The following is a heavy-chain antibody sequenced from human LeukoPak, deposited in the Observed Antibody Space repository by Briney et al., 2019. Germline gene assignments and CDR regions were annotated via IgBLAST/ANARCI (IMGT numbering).Heavy chain of an antibody. CDR3: VKERGYCSGGSCYFDY. J-gene: IGHJ4*02. D-gene: IGHD2-15*01. CDR2: ISSNGGST. Sequence: PRGSLRLSCSASGFTFGSYAMHWVRQAPGKGLEYVSAISSNGGSTYYADSVKGRFTISRDNSKNTLYLQMSSLRAEDTAVYYCVKERGYCSGGSCYFDYWGQGTLVTVSS. CDR1: GFTFGSYA. V-gene: IGHV3-64D*06.